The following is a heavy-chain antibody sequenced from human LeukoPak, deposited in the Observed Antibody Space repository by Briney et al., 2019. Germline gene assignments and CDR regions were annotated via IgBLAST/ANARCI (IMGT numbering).Heavy chain of an antibody. Sequence: TVSCNGTVSGGSINSGGHYRRWLRQHPGKGLEWIGYIYYTGATCYNPSLKSRLTISLGTSKNQFSLMLSSVTAADTAVYYCARASRLGELSLGYWGQGTLVTVSS. J-gene: IGHJ4*02. CDR1: GGSINSGGHY. CDR2: IYYTGAT. CDR3: ARASRLGELSLGY. V-gene: IGHV4-31*03. D-gene: IGHD3-16*02.